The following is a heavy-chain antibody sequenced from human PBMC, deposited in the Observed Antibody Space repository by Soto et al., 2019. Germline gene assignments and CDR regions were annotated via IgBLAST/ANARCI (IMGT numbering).Heavy chain of an antibody. CDR2: ISYDGSNK. D-gene: IGHD3-22*01. Sequence: QVQLVESGGGVVQPGRSLRVSCAASGFTFSSYAMHWVRQAPGKGLEWVAVISYDGSNKYYADSVKGRFTISRDNSKNTLYLQMNSLRAEDTAVYYCARGSMIVVVITHFQHWGEGTLVTVSS. CDR1: GFTFSSYA. J-gene: IGHJ1*01. V-gene: IGHV3-30-3*01. CDR3: ARGSMIVVVITHFQH.